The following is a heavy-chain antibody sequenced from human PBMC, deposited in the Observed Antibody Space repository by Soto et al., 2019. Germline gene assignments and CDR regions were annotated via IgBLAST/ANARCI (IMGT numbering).Heavy chain of an antibody. CDR1: GGSISSYY. J-gene: IGHJ6*03. CDR3: AREPLEWLLPGPMDV. Sequence: QVQLQESGPGLVKPSETLSLTCTVSGGSISSYYWSWIRQPPGKGLEWIGYIYYSGSTNYNPSLTSRVTISVDTSKNQFPLKLSSVTAADTAVYYCAREPLEWLLPGPMDVWGKGTTVTVSS. V-gene: IGHV4-59*01. CDR2: IYYSGST. D-gene: IGHD3-3*01.